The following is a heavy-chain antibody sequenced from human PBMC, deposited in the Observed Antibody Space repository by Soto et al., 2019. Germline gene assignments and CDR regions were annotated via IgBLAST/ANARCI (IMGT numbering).Heavy chain of an antibody. CDR2: TNPNNGYT. J-gene: IGHJ4*02. CDR1: GYTFTSYG. CDR3: AKKHSGSSLAY. V-gene: IGHV1-8*02. D-gene: IGHD6-6*01. Sequence: ASVKVSCKASGYTFTSYGISWVRQAPGQGLEWVGLTNPNNGYTESAGKFQGRATMTRDISINTAYLELSGLASEDTAVYYCAKKHSGSSLAYWGQGSLVTVSS.